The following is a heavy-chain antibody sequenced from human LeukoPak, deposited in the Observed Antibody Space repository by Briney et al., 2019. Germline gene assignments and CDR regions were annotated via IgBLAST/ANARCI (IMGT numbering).Heavy chain of an antibody. CDR1: GFTFSSYS. CDR3: ATPYCSSTSRHDAFDI. V-gene: IGHV3-21*01. D-gene: IGHD2-2*01. Sequence: GGSLRLSCAASGFTFSSYSMSWVRQAPGKGLEWVSSISSSSSYIYYADSVKGRFTISRDNAKNSLYLQMNSLRAEDTAVYYCATPYCSSTSRHDAFDIWGQGTMVTVSS. J-gene: IGHJ3*02. CDR2: ISSSSSYI.